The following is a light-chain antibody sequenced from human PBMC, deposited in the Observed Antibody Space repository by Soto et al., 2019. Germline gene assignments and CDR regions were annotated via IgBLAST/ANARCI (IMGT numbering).Light chain of an antibody. V-gene: IGKV3-15*01. CDR2: DAS. CDR3: QQYNSWPIT. Sequence: EIVMTQSPATLSVSPGGRATLSCRASQSISSNLAWYQQKPGQVPSLLIYDASTRATGVPAGFSGSGSGTEFTLTISSLQSEDFAVYYCQQYNSWPITFGQGTRLDI. J-gene: IGKJ5*01. CDR1: QSISSN.